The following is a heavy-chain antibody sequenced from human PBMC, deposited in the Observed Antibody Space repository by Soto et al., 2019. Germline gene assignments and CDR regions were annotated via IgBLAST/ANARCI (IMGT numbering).Heavy chain of an antibody. J-gene: IGHJ4*02. D-gene: IGHD3-10*01. CDR1: GGIFSTYA. CDR2: IIPIFGTP. Sequence: QVQLVQSGAEVKKPGSSVKVSCKASGGIFSTYAISWLRQAPGQGLAWMGCIIPIFGTPNYAQRFQGRVTITADESTSTAYMELSRLRSEDTAVYYCARDRDDYGSGNYYNRSDFWGQGTLVTVSS. CDR3: ARDRDDYGSGNYYNRSDF. V-gene: IGHV1-69*01.